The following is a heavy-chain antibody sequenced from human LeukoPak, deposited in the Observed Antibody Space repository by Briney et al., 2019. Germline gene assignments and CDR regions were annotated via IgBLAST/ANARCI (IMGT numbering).Heavy chain of an antibody. D-gene: IGHD1-1*01. V-gene: IGHV3-74*01. Sequence: GGSLRLSCAASGFTFNTYWMHWVRQSPGKGLVWVSRINGDGSSTTYADSVKGRFTISRDNAKNTVYLQMNSLGDEDTAVYYCTKGGTVGFDSWGQGTVVTVSS. CDR2: INGDGSST. CDR3: TKGGTVGFDS. CDR1: GFTFNTYW. J-gene: IGHJ4*02.